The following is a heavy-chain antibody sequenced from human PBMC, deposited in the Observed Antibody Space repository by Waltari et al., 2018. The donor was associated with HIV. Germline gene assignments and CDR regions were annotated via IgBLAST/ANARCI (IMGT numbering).Heavy chain of an antibody. CDR1: GGSISRGSYY. D-gene: IGHD6-6*01. CDR3: ARDSSDYYYGLDV. Sequence: QVKLQESGPGLVKPSQTLSLTCTVSGGSISRGSYYWTWVRQPTGKGLQWIGRIYSRGSTNYNPSLKSQVTISADTSKNQFSLKLNSVTAADTAVYFCARDSSDYYYGLDVWGQGTTVTVSS. CDR2: IYSRGST. V-gene: IGHV4-61*02. J-gene: IGHJ6*02.